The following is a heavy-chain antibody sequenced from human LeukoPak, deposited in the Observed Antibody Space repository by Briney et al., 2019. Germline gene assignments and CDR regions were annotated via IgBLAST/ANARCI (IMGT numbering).Heavy chain of an antibody. CDR3: ARETVAVAGDEYYFDY. V-gene: IGHV1-2*06. CDR1: GYTFTGYY. D-gene: IGHD6-19*01. J-gene: IGHJ4*02. Sequence: GASVKVSCKASGYTFTGYYMHWARQAPGQGLEWMGRINPNSGGTNYAQKFQGRVTMTRDTSISTAYMELSRLRSDDTAVYYCARETVAVAGDEYYFDYWGQGTLVTVSS. CDR2: INPNSGGT.